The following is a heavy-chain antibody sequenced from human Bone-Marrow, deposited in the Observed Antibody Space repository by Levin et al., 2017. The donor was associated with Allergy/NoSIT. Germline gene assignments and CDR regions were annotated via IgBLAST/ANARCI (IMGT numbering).Heavy chain of an antibody. D-gene: IGHD1-7*01. CDR1: GFTFNDFA. V-gene: IGHV3-9*01. CDR2: IMWNSARM. J-gene: IGHJ4*02. Sequence: TGGSLRLSCEASGFTFNDFAMHWVRQIPGKGLEWETGIMWNSARMDYADSVKGRFTISRDNAKNSLYLEMNALRVEDTALYYCVKDRSSVDNWNYGGPFESWGQGTLVTVSS. CDR3: VKDRSSVDNWNYGGPFES.